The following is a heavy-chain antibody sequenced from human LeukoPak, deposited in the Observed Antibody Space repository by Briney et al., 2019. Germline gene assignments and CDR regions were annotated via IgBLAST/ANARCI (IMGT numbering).Heavy chain of an antibody. J-gene: IGHJ5*02. CDR3: ARAAAGTLRKNWFDP. D-gene: IGHD6-13*01. V-gene: IGHV1-8*01. CDR2: MNPNSGNT. Sequence: ASVKVSCKASGYTFTSYDINWVRQATGQGLEWMGWMNPNSGNTGYAQKFQGRVAMTRNTSISTAYMELSSLRSEDTAVYYCARAAAGTLRKNWFDPWGQGTLVTVSS. CDR1: GYTFTSYD.